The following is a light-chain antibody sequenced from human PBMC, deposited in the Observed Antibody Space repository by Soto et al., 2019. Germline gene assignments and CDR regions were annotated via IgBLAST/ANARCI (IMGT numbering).Light chain of an antibody. CDR1: SSDVGSYNL. Sequence: ALTQPASVSGSPGQSITISCTGTSSDVGSYNLVSWYQQHPGKAPKLMIYEGSKRPSGVSNRFSGSKSGNTASLTISGLQAEDEADYYCCSYAGSSTFAYVFGSGTKLTVL. CDR3: CSYAGSSTFAYV. V-gene: IGLV2-23*03. J-gene: IGLJ1*01. CDR2: EGS.